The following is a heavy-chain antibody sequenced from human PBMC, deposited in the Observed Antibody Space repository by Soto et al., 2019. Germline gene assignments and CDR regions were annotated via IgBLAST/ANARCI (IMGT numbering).Heavy chain of an antibody. D-gene: IGHD2-15*01. CDR2: IYYSGST. CDR3: ATMGTPATGLYFFDY. J-gene: IGHJ4*02. CDR1: GGSISSSNW. V-gene: IGHV4-4*02. Sequence: SETLSLTCAVSGGSISSSNWWSWVRQPPGKGLEWIGEIYYSGSTNYNPSLKSRVTISVDTSKNQFSLKLSFVTAADTSVYYCATMGTPATGLYFFDYWGQGSLVTVSS.